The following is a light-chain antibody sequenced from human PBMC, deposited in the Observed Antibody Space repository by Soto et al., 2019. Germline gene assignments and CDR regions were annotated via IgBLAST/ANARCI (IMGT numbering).Light chain of an antibody. V-gene: IGKV1-9*01. J-gene: IGKJ4*01. CDR1: QGISSY. CDR3: QQLNSYPLT. CDR2: AAS. Sequence: IQLTQSPSSLSASVGDRVTITCRASQGISSYFAWYQQKPGKATKLLIYAASTLQSGVPSRFSGSGSWTDFTLTISSLQPEDFATYYFQQLNSYPLTFGGGTKVEIK.